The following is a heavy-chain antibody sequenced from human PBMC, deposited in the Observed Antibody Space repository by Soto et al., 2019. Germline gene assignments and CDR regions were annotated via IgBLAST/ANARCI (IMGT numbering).Heavy chain of an antibody. D-gene: IGHD1-26*01. V-gene: IGHV3-30*18. CDR2: ISYDGSNK. CDR3: AKDRAGASYSGSYYDYYGMDV. CDR1: GFTFSSYG. Sequence: QVQLVESGGGVVQPGRSLRLSCAASGFTFSSYGMHWVRQAPGKGLEWVAVISYDGSNKYYADSVKGRFTISRDNSKNTLYLQMNSLRAEDTAVYYCAKDRAGASYSGSYYDYYGMDVW. J-gene: IGHJ6*01.